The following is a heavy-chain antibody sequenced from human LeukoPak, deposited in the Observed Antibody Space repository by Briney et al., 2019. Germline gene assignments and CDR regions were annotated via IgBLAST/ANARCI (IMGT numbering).Heavy chain of an antibody. J-gene: IGHJ4*02. CDR3: ARDLGKGGFDY. D-gene: IGHD1-26*01. CDR1: GYTFTSYY. V-gene: IGHV1-46*01. Sequence: GASVKVSCKASGYTFTSYYMHWVRQAPGQGLEWMGIINPGSGSTTYAQKFQGRVTMTRDTSTSTVYMELSSLRSEDTAVYYCARDLGKGGFDYWGQGTLVTVSS. CDR2: INPGSGST.